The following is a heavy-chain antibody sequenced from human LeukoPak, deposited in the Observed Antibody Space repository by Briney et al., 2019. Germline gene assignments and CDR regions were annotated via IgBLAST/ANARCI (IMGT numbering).Heavy chain of an antibody. J-gene: IGHJ6*03. V-gene: IGHV1-8*01. CDR1: GYTFTSYD. D-gene: IGHD5-18*01. CDR3: ARDNGGTAMAYYYYYYMDV. CDR2: MNPNSGNT. Sequence: ASVKVSCKASGYTFTSYDINWVRQATGQGLEWMGWMNPNSGNTGYAQKFQGRVTMTRNTSISTAYMELSSLRSEDTAVYYCARDNGGTAMAYYYYYYMDVWGKGTAVTISS.